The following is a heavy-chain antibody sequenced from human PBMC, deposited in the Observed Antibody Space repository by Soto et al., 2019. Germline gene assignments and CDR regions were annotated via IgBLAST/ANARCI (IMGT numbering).Heavy chain of an antibody. Sequence: QVQLVQSGAEVKKPGSSVKVSCKASGGTFSSYTISWVRQAPGQGLEWMGRIIPILGIANYAQKFQGRVTITAEKSTSTAYMELSSLRSEDTAVYYCARTDCGGDGYSFDYWGQEPWSPSPQ. CDR3: ARTDCGGDGYSFDY. CDR2: IIPILGIA. D-gene: IGHD2-21*02. V-gene: IGHV1-69*02. J-gene: IGHJ4*01. CDR1: GGTFSSYT.